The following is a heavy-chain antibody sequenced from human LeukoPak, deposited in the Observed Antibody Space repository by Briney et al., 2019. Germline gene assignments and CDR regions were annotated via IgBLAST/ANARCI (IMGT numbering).Heavy chain of an antibody. CDR2: IYTSGST. V-gene: IGHV4-4*09. D-gene: IGHD3-10*01. CDR1: GGSISTYY. J-gene: IGHJ4*02. Sequence: SETLSLTCTGSGGSISTYYWSWIRQPPGKGLEGIGYIYTSGSTDYNPSLKSLVTISLDTSNNKFSLNLTSVNAAATAVYYCARSRGRKVTPFDYWGQGILVTVSS. CDR3: ARSRGRKVTPFDY.